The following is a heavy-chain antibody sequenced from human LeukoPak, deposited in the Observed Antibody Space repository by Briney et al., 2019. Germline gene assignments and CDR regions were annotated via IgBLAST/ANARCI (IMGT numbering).Heavy chain of an antibody. CDR2: ISASGAST. Sequence: GGSLRLSCAASGFTFSSYTMSWVRQAPGKGLEWVSTISASGASTSYADSVKGRFTISRDNAKNSLFPQMNSLRAEDTAVYYCARDIGDRADYWGQGTLVTVSS. D-gene: IGHD2-21*02. V-gene: IGHV3-23*01. CDR1: GFTFSSYT. CDR3: ARDIGDRADY. J-gene: IGHJ4*02.